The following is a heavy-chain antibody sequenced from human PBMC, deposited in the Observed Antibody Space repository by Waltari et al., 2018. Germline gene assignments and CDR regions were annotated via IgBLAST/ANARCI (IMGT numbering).Heavy chain of an antibody. CDR3: ARLLEKYCSSTSCSSRWENWFDP. Sequence: EVQLVQSGAEVKKPGESLKISCKGSGYSFTSYWIGWVRQMPGKGLEWMGIIYPGDSDTRYSPSFQGQVTISADKSISTAYLQWSSLKASDTAMYYCARLLEKYCSSTSCSSRWENWFDPWGQGTLVTVSS. CDR2: IYPGDSDT. D-gene: IGHD2-2*01. V-gene: IGHV5-51*01. CDR1: GYSFTSYW. J-gene: IGHJ5*02.